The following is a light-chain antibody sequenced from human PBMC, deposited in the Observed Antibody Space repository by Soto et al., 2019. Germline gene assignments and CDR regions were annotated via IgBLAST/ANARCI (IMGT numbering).Light chain of an antibody. V-gene: IGKV1-9*01. CDR1: QGISHY. Sequence: DIQLTQSPSFLSASIGDRVTITCRASQGISHYLAWYQQKPGKAPKLLIYTASTLLGGVPSRFSGSGSGTEFTLTISSLQPEDFATYHCQQLNSYPLHVGQGTKLEI. J-gene: IGKJ2*01. CDR2: TAS. CDR3: QQLNSYPLH.